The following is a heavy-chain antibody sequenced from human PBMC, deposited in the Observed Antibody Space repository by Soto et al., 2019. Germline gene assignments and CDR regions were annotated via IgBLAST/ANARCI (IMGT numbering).Heavy chain of an antibody. CDR2: ISSNGGST. D-gene: IGHD1-7*01. V-gene: IGHV3-64D*06. CDR3: VKDRSGNYAFDI. CDR1: GFTFSSYA. Sequence: GESLKISCSASGFTFSSYAMHWVRQAPGKGLEYVSAISSNGGSTYYADSVKGRFTISRDNSKNTLYLQMSSLRAEDTAVYYCVKDRSGNYAFDIWGQGTMVTVSS. J-gene: IGHJ3*02.